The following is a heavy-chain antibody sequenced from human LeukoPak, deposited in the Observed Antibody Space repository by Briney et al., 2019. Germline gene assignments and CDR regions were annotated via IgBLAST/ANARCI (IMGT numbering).Heavy chain of an antibody. D-gene: IGHD3-22*01. Sequence: GESLKISCKGSGYSFTSYWIGWVRQMPGKGLEWMGIIYPGDSDTRYSPSFKGQVTISADKSITTAYLQWSSLKASDTAMYYCARRKGYYDSTGYYSYDHWGQGTLVTVSS. V-gene: IGHV5-51*01. CDR1: GYSFTSYW. CDR2: IYPGDSDT. J-gene: IGHJ4*02. CDR3: ARRKGYYDSTGYYSYDH.